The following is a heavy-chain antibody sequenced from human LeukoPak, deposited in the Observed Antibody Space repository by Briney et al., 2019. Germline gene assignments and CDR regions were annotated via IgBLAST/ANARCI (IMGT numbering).Heavy chain of an antibody. V-gene: IGHV3-30*02. J-gene: IGHJ4*02. D-gene: IGHD3-3*01. CDR3: AKAELGVDTFFDY. CDR1: GFTFSSYG. CDR2: IRYDGSNK. Sequence: GGSLRLSCAASGFTFSSYGMHWVRQAPGKGLEWVAFIRYDGSNKYYSDSVQGRFTISRDNSKRTLFLQMNSLRAEDTAFYYCAKAELGVDTFFDYWGQGTLVTVSS.